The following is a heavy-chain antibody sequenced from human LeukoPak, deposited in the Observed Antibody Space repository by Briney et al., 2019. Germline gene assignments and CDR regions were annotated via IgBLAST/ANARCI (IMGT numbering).Heavy chain of an antibody. Sequence: ASVTVSFKASGYTFTGYYMHWVRQAPGQGLEWMGWVNPKSGGTDYAQKFQGRVTMTRDTSISTAYMELSRLRSDDTAMYYCASSRRYYYDSSGPDAFDIWGQGTMVTVSS. D-gene: IGHD3-22*01. V-gene: IGHV1-2*02. CDR1: GYTFTGYY. J-gene: IGHJ3*02. CDR3: ASSRRYYYDSSGPDAFDI. CDR2: VNPKSGGT.